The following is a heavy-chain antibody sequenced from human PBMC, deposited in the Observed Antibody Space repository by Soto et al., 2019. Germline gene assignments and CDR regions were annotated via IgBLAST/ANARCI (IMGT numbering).Heavy chain of an antibody. Sequence: QVQLVESEGGVVQPVRSLRLSCAASGFSLSSYGMHWVRQAPGKGLEWVAVIGFDGNNDYYADSVKGRFTVSRDNSRNTLFLQMNSLRVEDTAVYYCAREIGYSSTWPSYWGQGTLVTVSS. D-gene: IGHD6-13*01. V-gene: IGHV3-33*01. J-gene: IGHJ4*02. CDR3: AREIGYSSTWPSY. CDR1: GFSLSSYG. CDR2: IGFDGNND.